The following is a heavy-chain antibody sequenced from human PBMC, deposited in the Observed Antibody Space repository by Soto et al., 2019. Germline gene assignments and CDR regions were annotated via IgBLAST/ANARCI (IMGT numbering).Heavy chain of an antibody. Sequence: QVQLVQSGAEVKKPGASVKVSCKASGHTFTSYDINWVRQATGQGLEWMGWMNPNSGTTGYAQKFQGRVTMTRNTSITTAYMELSSLRSEDTAVYYCAREISGSYRFDYWGQGTLVTVSS. V-gene: IGHV1-8*01. CDR2: MNPNSGTT. CDR3: AREISGSYRFDY. D-gene: IGHD1-26*01. CDR1: GHTFTSYD. J-gene: IGHJ4*02.